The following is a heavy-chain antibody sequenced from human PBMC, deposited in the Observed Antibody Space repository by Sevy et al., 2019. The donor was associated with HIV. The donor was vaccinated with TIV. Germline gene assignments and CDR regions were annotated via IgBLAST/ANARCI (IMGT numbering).Heavy chain of an antibody. V-gene: IGHV3-53*01. Sequence: GGSLRLSCAVSGLIFSSNYMSWVRQTPGKGPEWVSVIYSGGGKHYADSVKGRFTISRDNFKNTLYLQMNSLRAEDTAVYYCASGALGATKGTYYFDHWGQGTLVTVSS. CDR2: IYSGGGK. CDR1: GLIFSSNY. J-gene: IGHJ4*02. CDR3: ASGALGATKGTYYFDH. D-gene: IGHD1-26*01.